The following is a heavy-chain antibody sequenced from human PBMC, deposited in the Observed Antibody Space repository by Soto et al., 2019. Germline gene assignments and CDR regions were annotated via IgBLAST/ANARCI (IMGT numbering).Heavy chain of an antibody. Sequence: RASVKVSCKASGGTFSSYAISWVRQAPGQGLEWMGGIIPIFGTANYAQKFQGRVTITADESTSTAYMELSSLRSEDTAVYYCARDGRYCSSTSCYYLYWGQGTLVTVSS. J-gene: IGHJ4*02. D-gene: IGHD2-2*01. CDR2: IIPIFGTA. CDR1: GGTFSSYA. V-gene: IGHV1-69*13. CDR3: ARDGRYCSSTSCYYLY.